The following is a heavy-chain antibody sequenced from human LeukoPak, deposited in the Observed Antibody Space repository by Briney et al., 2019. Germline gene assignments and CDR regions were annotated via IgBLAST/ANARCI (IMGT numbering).Heavy chain of an antibody. V-gene: IGHV4-38-2*01. CDR2: IYYSGST. J-gene: IGHJ4*02. D-gene: IGHD3-22*01. Sequence: PSETLSLTCAVSGYSISSGYYWGWIRQPPGKGLEWIGSIYYSGSTYYNPSLKSRVTISVDTSKNQFSLKLSSVTAADTAVYYCRGYREITMIVVGGYYFDYWGQGTLVTVSS. CDR1: GYSISSGYY. CDR3: RGYREITMIVVGGYYFDY.